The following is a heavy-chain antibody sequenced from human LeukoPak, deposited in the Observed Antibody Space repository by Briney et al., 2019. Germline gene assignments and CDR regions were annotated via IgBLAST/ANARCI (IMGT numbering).Heavy chain of an antibody. J-gene: IGHJ3*02. CDR1: GFTFSSYW. CDR2: IYYSGST. D-gene: IGHD2-15*01. CDR3: ARHRIVVVVAATPGGAFDI. Sequence: GSLRLSCAASGFTFSSYWMHWVRQAPGKGLEWIGSIYYSGSTYYNPSLKSRVTISVDTSKNQFSLKLSSVTAADTAVYYCARHRIVVVVAATPGGAFDIWGQGTMVTVSS. V-gene: IGHV4-39*01.